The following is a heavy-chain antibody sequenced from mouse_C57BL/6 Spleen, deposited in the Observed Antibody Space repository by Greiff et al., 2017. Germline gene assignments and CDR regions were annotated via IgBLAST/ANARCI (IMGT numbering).Heavy chain of an antibody. CDR1: GYTFTSYW. CDR3: ARPDYYGSSYEAWFAY. J-gene: IGHJ3*01. Sequence: VQLQQPGAELVMPGASVKLSCKASGYTFTSYWMHWVKQRPGQGLEWIGEIDPSDSYTNYNQKFKGKSTLTVDKSSSTASMQLSSLTSEDSAVYYCARPDYYGSSYEAWFAYWGQGTLVTVSA. CDR2: IDPSDSYT. V-gene: IGHV1-69*01. D-gene: IGHD1-1*01.